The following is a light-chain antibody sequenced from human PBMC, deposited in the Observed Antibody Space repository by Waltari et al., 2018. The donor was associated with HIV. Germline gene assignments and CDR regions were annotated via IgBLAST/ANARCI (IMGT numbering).Light chain of an antibody. V-gene: IGLV7-43*01. CDR2: TTS. CDR3: LFSYGGAWV. J-gene: IGLJ3*02. Sequence: QTVVTQESSLTVSPGETVSPPCTSRTGTVTSAYSPTWFQQNPGQAPKSPIYTTSNKHSLTPSRFSGSLLGGKAALTLSGVRPEDEAEYYCLFSYGGAWVFGGGSSLTV. CDR1: TGTVTSAYS.